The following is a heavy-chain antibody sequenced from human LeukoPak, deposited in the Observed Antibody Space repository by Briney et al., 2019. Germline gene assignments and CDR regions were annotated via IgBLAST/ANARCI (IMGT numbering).Heavy chain of an antibody. V-gene: IGHV1-69*05. J-gene: IGHJ4*02. CDR1: GGTFSSYA. D-gene: IGHD3-22*01. Sequence: SVKVSCKASGGTFSSYAISWVRQAPGQGLECMGRIIPIFGTANYAQKFQGRVTITTDESTSTAYMELSSLRSEDTAVYYCARRSYDSSGYYQFDYWGQGTLVTVSS. CDR2: IIPIFGTA. CDR3: ARRSYDSSGYYQFDY.